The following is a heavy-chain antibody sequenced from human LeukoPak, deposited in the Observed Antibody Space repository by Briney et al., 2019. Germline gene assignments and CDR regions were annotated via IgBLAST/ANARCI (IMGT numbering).Heavy chain of an antibody. CDR1: GYSISSGYY. J-gene: IGHJ4*02. CDR2: IYHSGST. D-gene: IGHD6-13*01. CDR3: ARVGGGAAAGL. Sequence: PSETLSLTCTASGYSISSGYYWGWIRQPPGKGLEWIGSIYHSGSTYYNPSLKSRVTISVDTSKNQFSLKLSSVTAADTAVYYCARVGGGAAAGLWGQGTLVTVSS. V-gene: IGHV4-38-2*02.